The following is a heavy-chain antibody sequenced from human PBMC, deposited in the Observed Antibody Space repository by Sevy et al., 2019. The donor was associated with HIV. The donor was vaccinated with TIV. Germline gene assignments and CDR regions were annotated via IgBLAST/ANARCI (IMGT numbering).Heavy chain of an antibody. J-gene: IGHJ4*02. CDR3: ARGLWFGELSPFDY. V-gene: IGHV3-11*01. Sequence: GGSLRLSCAASGFTFSDYYMSWIRQAPGKGLEWVSYISSSGSTIYYADSVKGRLTISRDNAKNSLYLQMNSLRAEDTAVYYCARGLWFGELSPFDYWGQGTLVTVSS. CDR1: GFTFSDYY. D-gene: IGHD3-10*01. CDR2: ISSSGSTI.